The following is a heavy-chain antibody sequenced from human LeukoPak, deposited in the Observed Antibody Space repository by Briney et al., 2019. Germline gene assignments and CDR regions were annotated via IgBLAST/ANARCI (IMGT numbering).Heavy chain of an antibody. CDR3: ARGYCTNGVCYYFDY. CDR2: INPNSGGT. D-gene: IGHD2-8*01. CDR1: GYTFTGYY. J-gene: IGHJ4*02. Sequence: ASVTVSCKASGYTFTGYYMHWVRQAPGQGLEWMGWINPNSGGTNYAQKFQGRVTMTRVTSISTAYMELSRLRSDDTAVYYCARGYCTNGVCYYFDYWGQGTLVTVSS. V-gene: IGHV1-2*02.